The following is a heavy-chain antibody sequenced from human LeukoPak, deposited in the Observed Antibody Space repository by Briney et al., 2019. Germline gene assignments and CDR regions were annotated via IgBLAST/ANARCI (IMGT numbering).Heavy chain of an antibody. CDR1: GFTFSSYG. CDR3: AKDSPYYYDSSGHGGGN. Sequence: GGSLRLSCAASGFTFSSYGMHWVRQAPGKGLEWVAFIRYDGSNKYYADSVKGRFTISRDNSKNTLYLQMNSLRAEDTAVYYCAKDSPYYYDSSGHGGGNWGQGTLVTVSS. CDR2: IRYDGSNK. D-gene: IGHD3-22*01. V-gene: IGHV3-30*02. J-gene: IGHJ4*02.